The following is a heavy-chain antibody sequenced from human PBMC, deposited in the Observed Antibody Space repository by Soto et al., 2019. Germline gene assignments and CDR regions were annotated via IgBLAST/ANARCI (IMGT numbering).Heavy chain of an antibody. CDR3: ARDGGTYFDY. CDR1: GFTFSTYW. J-gene: IGHJ4*02. CDR2: LDNDGTNT. D-gene: IGHD3-16*01. V-gene: IGHV3-74*01. Sequence: EVQLVESGGGLVQPGGSLRLSCAASGFTFSTYWMHWVRQAPGKGLVWVSRLDNDGTNTRYADSVKGRFTVSRDNGKNTVYLQMDSQRAEDKAVYYCARDGGTYFDYWGQGTLVTVSS.